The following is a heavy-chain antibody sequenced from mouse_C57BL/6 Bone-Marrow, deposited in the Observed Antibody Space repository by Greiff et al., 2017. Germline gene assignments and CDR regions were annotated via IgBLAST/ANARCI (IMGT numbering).Heavy chain of an antibody. CDR3: TRITTVVARYYFDY. V-gene: IGHV5-9-1*02. CDR1: GFTFSSYA. D-gene: IGHD1-1*01. Sequence: EVKVVESGAGLVKPGGSLKLSCAASGFTFSSYAMSWVRQTPEKRLEWVAYISSGGDYIYYADTVKGRFTISRDNARNTLYLQMSSLKSEDTAMYYCTRITTVVARYYFDYWGQGTTLTVSS. J-gene: IGHJ2*01. CDR2: ISSGGDYI.